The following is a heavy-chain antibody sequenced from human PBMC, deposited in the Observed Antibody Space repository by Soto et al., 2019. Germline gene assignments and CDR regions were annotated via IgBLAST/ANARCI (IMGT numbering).Heavy chain of an antibody. CDR3: TTGRGGSAYVPGAY. CDR1: GFSFTSAW. V-gene: IGHV3-15*07. Sequence: EVQLVESGGGLVKPGGSLRISCAASGFSFTSAWMNWVRQIPGKGLEWVGRIKTNIDGGATDYSAPVKGRFTISRDDSKDTVYLQMNSLKSEDTAVYYCTTGRGGSAYVPGAYWGQGALVTVSS. CDR2: IKTNIDGGAT. J-gene: IGHJ4*02. D-gene: IGHD5-12*01.